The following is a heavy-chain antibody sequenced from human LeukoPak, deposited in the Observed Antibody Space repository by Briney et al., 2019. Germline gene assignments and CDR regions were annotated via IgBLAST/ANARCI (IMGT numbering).Heavy chain of an antibody. D-gene: IGHD6-19*01. CDR1: GGFISSYY. J-gene: IGHJ3*02. CDR3: ARAVAGMAFDI. Sequence: KPSETLSLTCTVSGGFISSYYWSWIRQPPGKGLEWIGYIYYSGSTNYNPSLKSRVTISVDTSKNQFSLKLSSVTAADTAVYYCARAVAGMAFDIWGQGTMVTVSS. CDR2: IYYSGST. V-gene: IGHV4-59*01.